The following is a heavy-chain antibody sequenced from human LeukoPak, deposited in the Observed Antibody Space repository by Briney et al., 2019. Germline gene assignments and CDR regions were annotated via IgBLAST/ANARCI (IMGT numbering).Heavy chain of an antibody. Sequence: PSETLSLTCAVYGGSFSGYYWSWIRQPPGKGLEWIGEINHSGSTNYNPSLKSRVTISVDTSKNQFSLKLSSVTAADTAVYYCARGLWFDPWGQGALVTVSS. V-gene: IGHV4-34*01. CDR3: ARGLWFDP. CDR1: GGSFSGYY. J-gene: IGHJ5*02. CDR2: INHSGST.